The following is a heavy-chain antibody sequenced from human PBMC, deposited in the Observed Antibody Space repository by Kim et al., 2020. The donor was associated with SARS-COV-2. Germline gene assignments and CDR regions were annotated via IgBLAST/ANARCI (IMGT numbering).Heavy chain of an antibody. CDR1: GFTFSSYG. CDR3: AKDPEQWLVDYYYYGMDV. D-gene: IGHD6-19*01. J-gene: IGHJ6*02. CDR2: ISYDGSNK. Sequence: GGSLRLSCAASGFTFSSYGMHWVRQAPGKGLEWVAVISYDGSNKYYADSVKGRFTISRDNSKNTLYLQMNSLRAEDTAVYYCAKDPEQWLVDYYYYGMDVWGQGTTGTVSS. V-gene: IGHV3-30*18.